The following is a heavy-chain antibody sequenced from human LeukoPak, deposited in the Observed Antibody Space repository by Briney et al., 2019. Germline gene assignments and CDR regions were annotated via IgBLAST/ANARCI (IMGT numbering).Heavy chain of an antibody. J-gene: IGHJ6*02. D-gene: IGHD2-2*01. CDR2: ISYDGSNK. CDR1: GLTFSSYA. Sequence: GGSLRPPFAASGLTFSSYAMHWFRQAPGKGLEGVAVISYDGSNKYYADSVKGRFTISRDNSKNTLYLQMNSLRAEDTAVYYCARGISAIGDYYYYGMDVWGQGTTVTVSS. CDR3: ARGISAIGDYYYYGMDV. V-gene: IGHV3-30-3*01.